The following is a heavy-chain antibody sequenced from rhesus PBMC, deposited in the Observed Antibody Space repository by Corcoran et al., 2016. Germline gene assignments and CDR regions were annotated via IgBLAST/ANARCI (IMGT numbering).Heavy chain of an antibody. Sequence: EVQRVESGGGLVQPGGSLRLSCAASGFTFSSYDTSWVRQALGKGRVGVSSISHTGKTISSADSVKGRFTISRDNAKNSLSLQMNSLTAEDTAVYYCTRDVYCSGIYCSARFDVWGPGVLVTVSS. CDR1: GFTFSSYD. J-gene: IGHJ5-1*01. CDR2: ISHTGKTI. D-gene: IGHD2-27*01. CDR3: TRDVYCSGIYCSARFDV. V-gene: IGHV3S4*01.